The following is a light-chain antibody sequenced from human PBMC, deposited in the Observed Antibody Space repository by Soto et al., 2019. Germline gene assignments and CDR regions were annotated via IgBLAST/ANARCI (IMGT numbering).Light chain of an antibody. CDR2: DAS. Sequence: DIHMTQSPSTLSASLGDRVTITFRASQSISSWLAWYQQKPGKAPKLLIYDASSLESGVPSRFSGRGSATEFTLTISSLQPDDFATYYCQQYESYWTFGQGTKVDIK. J-gene: IGKJ1*01. CDR3: QQYESYWT. V-gene: IGKV1-5*01. CDR1: QSISSW.